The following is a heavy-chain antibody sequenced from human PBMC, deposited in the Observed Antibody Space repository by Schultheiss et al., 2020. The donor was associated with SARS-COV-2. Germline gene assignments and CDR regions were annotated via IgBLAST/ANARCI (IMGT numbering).Heavy chain of an antibody. CDR3: ARSDIVATSGFYYYGMDV. CDR1: GFTFSSYS. CDR2: ISGSGGST. V-gene: IGHV3-23*01. D-gene: IGHD5-12*01. Sequence: GESLKISCAASGFTFSSYSMNWVRQAPGKGLEWVSAISGSGGSTYYADSVKGRFTISRDNSKNTLYLQMNSLRAEDTAVYYCARSDIVATSGFYYYGMDVWGQGTTVTVSS. J-gene: IGHJ6*02.